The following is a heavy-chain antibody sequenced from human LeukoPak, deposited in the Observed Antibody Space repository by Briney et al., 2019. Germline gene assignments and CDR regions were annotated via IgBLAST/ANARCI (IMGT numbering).Heavy chain of an antibody. V-gene: IGHV1-18*01. Sequence: ASVKVSCKASGYSFPSYGISWVRQAPGQGLEWLGWISPYNGNTNYAQNLQGRLTLTTDTSTNTAYMELRSLGSDDSAVYFCARHCYGSGTYYHFDSWGPGTLVTVSS. CDR3: ARHCYGSGTYYHFDS. CDR1: GYSFPSYG. J-gene: IGHJ4*02. D-gene: IGHD3-10*01. CDR2: ISPYNGNT.